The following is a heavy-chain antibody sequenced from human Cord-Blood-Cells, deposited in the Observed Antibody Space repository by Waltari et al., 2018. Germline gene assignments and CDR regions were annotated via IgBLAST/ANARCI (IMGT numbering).Heavy chain of an antibody. CDR1: GGSISSYY. CDR3: ARDRGLSKEVTWYFDL. V-gene: IGHV4-4*07. Sequence: QVQLQESGPGLVKPSETLSLTCTVSGGSISSYYWSWIRQPAGKGLEWIGRIYTSGSPNYNPSLKRRVPMSVDTSKNQFSLKLSSVTAADTAVYYCARDRGLSKEVTWYFDLWGRGTLVTVSS. D-gene: IGHD3-10*01. CDR2: IYTSGSP. J-gene: IGHJ2*01.